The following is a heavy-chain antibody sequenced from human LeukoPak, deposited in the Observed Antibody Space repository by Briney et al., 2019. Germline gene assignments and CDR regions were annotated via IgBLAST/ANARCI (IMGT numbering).Heavy chain of an antibody. CDR2: IKQDGSEK. CDR3: ARVARVVAFDI. Sequence: PGGSLRLSCAASGFIFSSYWMSWVRQAEGEGLEWVANIKQDGSEKYYVDSVKGRFTISRDNAKNSLYLQMNSLGAEDTAVYYCARVARVVAFDIWGQVTMVTVSS. V-gene: IGHV3-7*01. CDR1: GFIFSSYW. J-gene: IGHJ3*02. D-gene: IGHD2-21*01.